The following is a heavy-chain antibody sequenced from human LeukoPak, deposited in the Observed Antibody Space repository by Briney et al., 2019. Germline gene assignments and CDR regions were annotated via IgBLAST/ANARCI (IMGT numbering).Heavy chain of an antibody. CDR1: GFTFSSYS. D-gene: IGHD3-22*01. CDR2: ISSSSSTI. CDR3: ARDPRYYYGSSDSWPTYFDY. Sequence: PGGSLRLSCAASGFTFSSYSMNWVRQAPGKGLEWVSYISSSSSTIYYADSVKGRFTISRDNAKNSLYLQMNSLRAEDTAVCYCARDPRYYYGSSDSWPTYFDYWGQGTLVTVSS. J-gene: IGHJ4*02. V-gene: IGHV3-48*01.